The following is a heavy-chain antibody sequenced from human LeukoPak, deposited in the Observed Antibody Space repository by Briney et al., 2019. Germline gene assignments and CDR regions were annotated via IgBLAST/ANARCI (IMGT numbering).Heavy chain of an antibody. V-gene: IGHV1-46*01. CDR3: ARDLGTTEEDYYDSSGYFDY. J-gene: IGHJ4*02. CDR2: INPSGGST. CDR1: GYTSTSYY. D-gene: IGHD3-22*01. Sequence: GASVKVSCKASGYTSTSYYMHWVRQAPGQGLEWMGIINPSGGSTSYAQKFQGRVTMTRDTSTSTVYMELSSLRSEDTAVYYCARDLGTTEEDYYDSSGYFDYWGQGTLVTVSS.